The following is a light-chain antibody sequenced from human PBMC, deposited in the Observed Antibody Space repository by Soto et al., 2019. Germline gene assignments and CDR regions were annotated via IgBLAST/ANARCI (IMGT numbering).Light chain of an antibody. Sequence: DIQMTQAPSSLSASVGDRVTITCQASQDISNDLNWYQQKPGKAPKLLIYDASNLETGVPSRFSVSGSGTDFTFTISSLQAEDVAVYYCQQYYSTPYTFGQGTKLEIE. J-gene: IGKJ2*01. CDR3: QQYYSTPYT. CDR1: QDISND. CDR2: DAS. V-gene: IGKV1-33*01.